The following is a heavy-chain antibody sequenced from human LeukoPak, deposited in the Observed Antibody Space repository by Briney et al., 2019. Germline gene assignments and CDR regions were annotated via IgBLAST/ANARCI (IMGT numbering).Heavy chain of an antibody. J-gene: IGHJ4*02. Sequence: GGSLRLSCAASGFTFSDYYMSWIRQAPGKGLEWVSYISSSGSTIYYADSVKGRFTISRDNAKNSLYLQMNSLRAEDTAVYYCAKDPEFKVTPPDYWGQGTLVTVSS. V-gene: IGHV3-11*01. CDR3: AKDPEFKVTPPDY. D-gene: IGHD4-11*01. CDR1: GFTFSDYY. CDR2: ISSSGSTI.